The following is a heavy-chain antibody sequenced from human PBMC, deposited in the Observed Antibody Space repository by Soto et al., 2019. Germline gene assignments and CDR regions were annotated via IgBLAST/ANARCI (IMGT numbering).Heavy chain of an antibody. V-gene: IGHV4-59*01. CDR3: ATSYGNAWYTY. CDR2: IYYSGST. D-gene: IGHD6-13*01. J-gene: IGHJ4*02. CDR1: GGYIISYD. Sequence: PSETMSVTSTVAGGYIISYDWRWIRQPPGKGLEWIGYIYYSGSTNYNPSLKSRVTISVDRSKNQFTLQLTSVTVDDTAVYYCATSYGNAWYTYWGQGTQVTVSS.